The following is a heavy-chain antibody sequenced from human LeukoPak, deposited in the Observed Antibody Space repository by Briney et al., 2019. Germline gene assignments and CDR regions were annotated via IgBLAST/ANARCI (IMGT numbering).Heavy chain of an antibody. J-gene: IGHJ3*01. Sequence: SETLSLTCTVSGDSIRSYYWSWIRQPPGKGLEWIGNIHYSGSTKYNPSLKSRVTISVDTSKNQFYLKVSSLTAADTAVYYCARLGALHDAFDVWGQATLVTVSS. V-gene: IGHV4-59*12. CDR2: IHYSGST. D-gene: IGHD3-16*01. CDR1: GDSIRSYY. CDR3: ARLGALHDAFDV.